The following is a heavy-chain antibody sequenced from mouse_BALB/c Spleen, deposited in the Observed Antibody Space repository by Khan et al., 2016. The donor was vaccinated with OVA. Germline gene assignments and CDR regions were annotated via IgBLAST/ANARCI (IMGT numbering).Heavy chain of an antibody. V-gene: IGHV1-76*01. D-gene: IGHD3-2*02. CDR2: IYPGTDNS. Sequence: QVQLKQSGAELVRPGASVKLSCKTSGYIFTNYWIHWVKQRSGQGLEWIARIYPGTDNSYYNEKLKDRATLTADKSSSTVYMQLSSLKSEDSAVYFGAREEALYYFDYGGQGTTLTVSS. CDR1: GYIFTNYW. J-gene: IGHJ2*01. CDR3: AREEALYYFDY.